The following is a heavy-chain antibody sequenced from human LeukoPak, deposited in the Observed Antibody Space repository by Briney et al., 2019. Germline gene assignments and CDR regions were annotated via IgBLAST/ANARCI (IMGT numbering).Heavy chain of an antibody. CDR3: ARAECSSTSCSEDFDP. CDR2: ISAYNGNT. V-gene: IGHV1-18*01. D-gene: IGHD2-2*01. CDR1: GYTFTSYG. J-gene: IGHJ5*02. Sequence: ASVKVSCKASGYTFTSYGISWVRQAPGQGLEWMGWISAYNGNTNYAQKLQGRVTMTTDTSTSTAYMELRSLRSDDTAVYYCARAECSSTSCSEDFDPWGQGTLVTVSS.